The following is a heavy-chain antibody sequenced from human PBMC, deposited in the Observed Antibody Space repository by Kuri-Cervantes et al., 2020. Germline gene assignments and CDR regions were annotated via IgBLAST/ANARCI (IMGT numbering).Heavy chain of an antibody. CDR3: ARDPPDRLRQLTN. Sequence: ASVKVSCKASGYTFTGCYMHWVRQAPGQGLEWMGWINPNSGGTNYAQKFQGWVTMTRDTSISTAYMELSSLRSEDTAVYYCARDPPDRLRQLTNWGQGTLVTVSS. CDR1: GYTFTGCY. CDR2: INPNSGGT. D-gene: IGHD4-17*01. V-gene: IGHV1-2*04. J-gene: IGHJ4*02.